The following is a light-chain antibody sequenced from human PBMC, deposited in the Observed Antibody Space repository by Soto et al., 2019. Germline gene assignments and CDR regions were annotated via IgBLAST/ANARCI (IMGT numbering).Light chain of an antibody. V-gene: IGLV2-14*03. CDR1: SSDVGDYNY. CDR2: DVS. J-gene: IGLJ1*01. Sequence: QSALTQPASVSGSPGQSITISCTGSSSDVGDYNYVAWYQQHPDKAPKLMIFDVSSRPSGVSNRFSGSKSGSTASLTISGPQAEDGADYFCSSYSSSATFYVFGPGTKVTVL. CDR3: SSYSSSATFYV.